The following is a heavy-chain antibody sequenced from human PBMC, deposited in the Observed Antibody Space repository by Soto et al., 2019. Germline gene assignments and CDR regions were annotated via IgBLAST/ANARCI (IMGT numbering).Heavy chain of an antibody. Sequence: QLQLQESGPGLVKPSETLSLTCTVSGGSISSSSYYWGWIRQPPGKGLEWIGSIYYSGSTYYNPSLKSRVTISVDTSKNQFSLKLSSVTAADTAVYYCASLRHNGDYDSEYFQHWGQGTLVTVSS. J-gene: IGHJ1*01. CDR1: GGSISSSSYY. CDR2: IYYSGST. V-gene: IGHV4-39*01. CDR3: ASLRHNGDYDSEYFQH. D-gene: IGHD4-17*01.